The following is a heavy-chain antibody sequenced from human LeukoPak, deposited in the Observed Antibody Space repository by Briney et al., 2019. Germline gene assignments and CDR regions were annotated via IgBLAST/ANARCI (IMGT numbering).Heavy chain of an antibody. CDR3: ARVGYCSSTSCYSDYYYYYMDV. CDR1: GGSISSYY. D-gene: IGHD2-2*03. CDR2: IYTSGST. Sequence: ASETLSLTCTVSGGSISSYYWSWIRQPAGKGLEWIGRIYTSGSTNYNPSLKSRVTMSVDTSKNQFSLKLSSVTAADTAVYYCARVGYCSSTSCYSDYYYYYMDVWGKGTTVTVSS. J-gene: IGHJ6*03. V-gene: IGHV4-4*07.